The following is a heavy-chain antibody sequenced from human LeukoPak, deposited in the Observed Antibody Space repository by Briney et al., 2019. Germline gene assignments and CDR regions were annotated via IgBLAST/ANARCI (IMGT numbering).Heavy chain of an antibody. V-gene: IGHV1-2*02. CDR3: VRKSAARRTSEFDY. CDR1: GYTFTGYY. J-gene: IGHJ4*02. D-gene: IGHD6-6*01. Sequence: ASARVSCKASGYTFTGYYMNWVRQAPGQGLEWMGWISPNSGGTNYATKFQGRVTMTSDTSINTGYMELSSLKSDDTAVYYCVRKSAARRTSEFDYWGQGSLVTVTS. CDR2: ISPNSGGT.